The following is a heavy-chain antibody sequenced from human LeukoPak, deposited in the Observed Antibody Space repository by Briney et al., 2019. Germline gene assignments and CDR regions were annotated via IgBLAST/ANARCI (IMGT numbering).Heavy chain of an antibody. Sequence: PSETLSLTCSVSGVSISDGRYYWTWLRQHPGKGLEWIGYKYYSGSAHYNPSLKSRLTISVDTSKNQFSLQLSSVTAADTAMYYCATPYCSSISCLDVFNIWGQGTMVTVSS. D-gene: IGHD2-2*01. CDR3: ATPYCSSISCLDVFNI. CDR1: GVSISDGRYY. CDR2: KYYSGSA. J-gene: IGHJ3*02. V-gene: IGHV4-31*03.